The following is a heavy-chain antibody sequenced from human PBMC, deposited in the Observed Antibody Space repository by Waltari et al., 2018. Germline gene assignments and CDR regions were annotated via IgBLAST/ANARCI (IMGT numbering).Heavy chain of an antibody. Sequence: QVQLVQSGAEVKKPGASVKVSCKASGYTFTGYYMHWVRQAPGQGLEWMGWINPNSGGTNYAQKFQGRVTMTRDTSISTAYMELSRLRSDDTAVYYCARAQPLWFGESSFDYWGQGTLVTVSS. CDR2: INPNSGGT. J-gene: IGHJ4*02. V-gene: IGHV1-2*02. D-gene: IGHD3-10*01. CDR1: GYTFTGYY. CDR3: ARAQPLWFGESSFDY.